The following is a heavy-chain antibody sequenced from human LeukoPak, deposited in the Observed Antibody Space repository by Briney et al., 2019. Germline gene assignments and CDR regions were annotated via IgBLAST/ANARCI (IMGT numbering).Heavy chain of an antibody. CDR2: MNPNSGGT. CDR1: RYTFTGYY. J-gene: IGHJ4*02. V-gene: IGHV1-2*02. CDR3: ARRHIDCSTTTCYVDY. D-gene: IGHD2-2*01. Sequence: ASVKVSCKASRYTFTGYYINWVRQAPGQGLEWMGWMNPNSGGTSFAQKFQGRVTMTRDTSISTAYMELSRLRSDDTAVYYCARRHIDCSTTTCYVDYWGQGTLVTVSS.